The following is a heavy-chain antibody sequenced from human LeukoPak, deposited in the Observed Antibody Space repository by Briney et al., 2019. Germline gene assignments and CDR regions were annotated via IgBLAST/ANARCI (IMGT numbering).Heavy chain of an antibody. CDR2: INHSGGT. CDR3: ARQTGEPNAFDI. V-gene: IGHV4-34*01. J-gene: IGHJ3*02. D-gene: IGHD3-16*01. CDR1: GGSFSGYY. Sequence: PSETLSLTCAVYGGSFSGYYWSWIRQPPGKGLERIGEINHSGGTNNNPSLKSRVTMSVDTSSNQFSLKLSSVTAADTAVYYCARQTGEPNAFDIWGQGTMVTVSS.